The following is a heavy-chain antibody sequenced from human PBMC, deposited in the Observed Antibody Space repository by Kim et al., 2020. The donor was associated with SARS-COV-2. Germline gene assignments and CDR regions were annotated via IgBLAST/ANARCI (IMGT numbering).Heavy chain of an antibody. D-gene: IGHD2-15*01. J-gene: IGHJ6*03. V-gene: IGHV4-31*03. CDR2: IYYSGST. CDR1: GGSISSGGYY. CDR3: ARNPSLGDCSGGSRYSYYYYMDV. Sequence: SETLSLTCTVSGGSISSGGYYWSWIRQHPGKGLEWIGYIYYSGSTYYNPSLKSRVTISVDTSKNQFSLKLSSVTAADTAVYYCARNPSLGDCSGGSRYSYYYYMDVWGKGTTVTVSS.